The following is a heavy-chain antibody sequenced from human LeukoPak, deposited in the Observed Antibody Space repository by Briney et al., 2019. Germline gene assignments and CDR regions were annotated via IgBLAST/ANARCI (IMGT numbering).Heavy chain of an antibody. J-gene: IGHJ4*02. CDR1: GFTFSSYS. Sequence: GGSLRLSCAASGFTFSSYSMNWARQAPGKGLEWVSSISSSSSYIYYADSVKGRFTISRDNAKNSLYLQMNSLRAEDTAVYYCARGIAAAGPVYFDYWGQGTLVTVSS. CDR3: ARGIAAAGPVYFDY. D-gene: IGHD6-13*01. V-gene: IGHV3-21*01. CDR2: ISSSSSYI.